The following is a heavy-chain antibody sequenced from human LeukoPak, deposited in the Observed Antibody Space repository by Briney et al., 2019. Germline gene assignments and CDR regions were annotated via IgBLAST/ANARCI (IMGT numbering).Heavy chain of an antibody. CDR3: ARTEGRVTYYYDSSGYYNWFDP. V-gene: IGHV4-39*01. Sequence: PSETLSLTCTVSGGSISSSSYYWGWLRQPPGTGLEWIGSIYYSGSTYYNPSLKSRVTISVDTSKNQFSLKLSSVTAADTAVYSCARTEGRVTYYYDSSGYYNWFDPWGQGTLVTVSS. D-gene: IGHD3-22*01. CDR2: IYYSGST. J-gene: IGHJ5*02. CDR1: GGSISSSSYY.